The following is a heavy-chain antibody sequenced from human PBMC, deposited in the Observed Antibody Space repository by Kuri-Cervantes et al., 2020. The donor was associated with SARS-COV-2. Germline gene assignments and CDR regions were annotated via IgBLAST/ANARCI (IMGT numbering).Heavy chain of an antibody. CDR3: AHLEGYYDSSGYYDY. CDR1: GGSISSYY. D-gene: IGHD3-22*01. Sequence: GSLRLSCTVSGGSISSYYWSWIRQPPGKGLEWTGYIYYSGSTNYNPSLKSRVTISVDTSKNQFSLKLSSVTAADTAVYYCAHLEGYYDSSGYYDYWGQGTLVTVSS. J-gene: IGHJ4*02. V-gene: IGHV4-59*01. CDR2: IYYSGST.